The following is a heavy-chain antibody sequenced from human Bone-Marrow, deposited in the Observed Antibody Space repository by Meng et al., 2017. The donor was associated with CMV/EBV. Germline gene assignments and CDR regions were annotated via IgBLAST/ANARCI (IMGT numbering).Heavy chain of an antibody. CDR3: ARDSALGYYDPRGGNYYYYYGMDV. CDR2: INPSGGST. J-gene: IGHJ6*02. Sequence: MHGGRQAPGQGLEWMGIINPSGGSTSYAQKFQGRVTMTRDTSTSTVYMELSSLRSEDTAVYYCARDSALGYYDPRGGNYYYYYGMDVWGQGTTVTVSS. V-gene: IGHV1-46*01. D-gene: IGHD3-3*01.